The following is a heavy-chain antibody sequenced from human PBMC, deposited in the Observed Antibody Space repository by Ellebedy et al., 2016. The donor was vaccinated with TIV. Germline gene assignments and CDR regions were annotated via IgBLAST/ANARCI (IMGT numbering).Heavy chain of an antibody. Sequence: GGSLRLSCAASGFTVSYTYMSWVRQAPGKGREWGVGGGGGCDTYYADSVKGRFTISRDSSKNTLYLQMHSLRAEDTAVYYCARRITGTYGDDALDIWGQGTMVTVSS. CDR1: GFTVSYTY. J-gene: IGHJ3*02. CDR3: ARRITGTYGDDALDI. V-gene: IGHV3-53*01. CDR2: GGGGCDT. D-gene: IGHD1-20*01.